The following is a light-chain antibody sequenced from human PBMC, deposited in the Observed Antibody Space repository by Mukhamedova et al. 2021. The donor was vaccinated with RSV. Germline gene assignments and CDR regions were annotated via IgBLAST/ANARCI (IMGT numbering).Light chain of an antibody. V-gene: IGKV1-17*02. Sequence: WYQRRVHGKAPKRLIYTASNLQSGVPSRFSGSGSGTEFTLTITNLQPEDFATYYCLQHNNLPFTFGRGTRVEI. CDR3: LQHNNLPFT. J-gene: IGKJ3*01. CDR2: TAS.